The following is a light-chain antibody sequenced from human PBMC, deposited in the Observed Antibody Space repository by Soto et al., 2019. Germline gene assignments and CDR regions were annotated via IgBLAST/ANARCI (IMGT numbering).Light chain of an antibody. CDR1: QSVASAY. J-gene: IGKJ1*01. CDR3: QQYGDSRWT. V-gene: IGKV3-20*01. Sequence: IVLTQSPDTLSSSPGESATLSCRASQSVASAYLAWYQHKPGQAPRLLIYGASSRATGIPDRISGSGSGTDFTLTISRLEPEDFAVYYCQQYGDSRWTFGQGTKVEAK. CDR2: GAS.